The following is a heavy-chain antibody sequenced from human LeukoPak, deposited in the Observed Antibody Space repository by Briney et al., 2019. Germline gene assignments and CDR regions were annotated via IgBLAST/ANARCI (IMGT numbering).Heavy chain of an antibody. Sequence: SETLSLTCTVSGASVSSSGYYRSWIRQPPGKGLEWIGYIYHSGSTNYNPSLKSRVTISVDTSKNQFSLKLTSMTAADTAVYYCGRETIAATGTSVFFDYWGQGTLVTVSS. D-gene: IGHD6-13*01. CDR1: GASVSSSGYY. V-gene: IGHV4-61*08. CDR2: IYHSGST. CDR3: GRETIAATGTSVFFDY. J-gene: IGHJ4*02.